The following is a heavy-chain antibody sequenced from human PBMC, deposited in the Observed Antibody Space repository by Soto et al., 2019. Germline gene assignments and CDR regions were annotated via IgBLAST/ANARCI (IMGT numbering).Heavy chain of an antibody. J-gene: IGHJ4*02. CDR3: ACLSMPGGPCDF. CDR2: INSDGSTT. CDR1: GFTFSSSW. Sequence: EVQLVESGGGLVQPGESLRLSCAASGFTFSSSWMHWVRQSPGKGLVWVSRINSDGSTTQYAASVRGRFTISRDNAKNTLFLEVNSLTIEDTAVYFCACLSMPGGPCDFWGQGTLVTVSS. V-gene: IGHV3-74*03. D-gene: IGHD2-2*01.